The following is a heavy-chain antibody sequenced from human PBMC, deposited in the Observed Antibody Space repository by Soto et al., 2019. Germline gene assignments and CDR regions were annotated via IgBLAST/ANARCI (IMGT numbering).Heavy chain of an antibody. Sequence: QRQLQESGSGLVKPSQTLSLTCAVSGGSISSGGYSWSWIRQPPGKGLEWIGYIYHSGSTYYNPSLNSRVTISVDRSKNQFSLKLSSVTAADTAVYYCARAAAGSIAGALDYWGQGTLVTVSS. V-gene: IGHV4-30-2*01. CDR1: GGSISSGGYS. CDR2: IYHSGST. CDR3: ARAAAGSIAGALDY. D-gene: IGHD6-13*01. J-gene: IGHJ4*02.